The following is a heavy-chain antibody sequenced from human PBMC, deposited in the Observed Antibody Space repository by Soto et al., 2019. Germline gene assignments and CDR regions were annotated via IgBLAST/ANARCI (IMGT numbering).Heavy chain of an antibody. V-gene: IGHV4-31*03. CDR2: IYYSGST. CDR1: GGSISSGGYY. J-gene: IGHJ6*02. D-gene: IGHD2-15*01. CDR3: ARELYCSGGSCPHFEDYYYGMDV. Sequence: PSETLSLTCTVSGGSISSGGYYWSWIRQHPGKGLEWIGYIYYSGSTYYNPSLKSRVTISVDTSKNQFSLKLSSVTAADTAVYYCARELYCSGGSCPHFEDYYYGMDVWGQGTTVTVSS.